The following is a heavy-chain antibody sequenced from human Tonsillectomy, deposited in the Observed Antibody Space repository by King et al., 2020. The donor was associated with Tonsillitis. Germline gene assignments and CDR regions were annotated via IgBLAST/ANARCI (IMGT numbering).Heavy chain of an antibody. CDR3: ASTTPPYYYYYMDV. Sequence: QLQESGPRLVNPSQTLSLTCTVSGGSISSAGYYWTWIRQHPGKGLEWIGYISYSGNPFYSPSLKSRLTISLDTSKNQFSLRVSSVNAADTAVYYCASTTPPYYYYYMDVWGKGTTVTVSS. D-gene: IGHD1-1*01. V-gene: IGHV4-31*03. CDR1: GGSISSAGYY. CDR2: ISYSGNP. J-gene: IGHJ6*03.